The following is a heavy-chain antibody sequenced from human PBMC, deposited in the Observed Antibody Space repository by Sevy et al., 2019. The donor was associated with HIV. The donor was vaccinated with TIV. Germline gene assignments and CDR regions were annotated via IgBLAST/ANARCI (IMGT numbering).Heavy chain of an antibody. CDR3: ARESYDFWTGPVDYDYGMDV. Sequence: ASVKVSCKASGYTFTDTGYYVHWVRQAPGQGLEWMGWINAKSGATNYAQKFQGRVTMTRDTSVSTANMELSRLRSDDTAVYYCARESYDFWTGPVDYDYGMDVWAQGTTVTVSS. D-gene: IGHD3-3*01. CDR1: GYTFTDTGYY. J-gene: IGHJ6*02. V-gene: IGHV1-2*02. CDR2: INAKSGAT.